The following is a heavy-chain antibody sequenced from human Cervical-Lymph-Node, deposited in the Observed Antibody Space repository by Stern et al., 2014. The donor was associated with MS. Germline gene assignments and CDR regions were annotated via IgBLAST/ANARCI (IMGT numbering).Heavy chain of an antibody. V-gene: IGHV1-46*03. CDR1: EYTFTYFF. Sequence: QVQLVESGAEVKKPGASVKVSCKASEYTFTYFFMHWVRQAPGQGLEWMGVINPSGGFTTYAQKFQGRVTMTRDTSTITVYMELTSLTSEDTAVYYCASARNTAFDIWGQGTVVTVSS. CDR3: ASARNTAFDI. J-gene: IGHJ3*02. CDR2: INPSGGFT.